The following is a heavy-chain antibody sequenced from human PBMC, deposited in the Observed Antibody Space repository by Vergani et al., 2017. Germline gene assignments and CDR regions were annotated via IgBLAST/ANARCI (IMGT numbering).Heavy chain of an antibody. CDR1: GASVSSSVSSSGYS. CDR3: VRDSWRSDLRGVYWFDT. J-gene: IGHJ5*02. D-gene: IGHD3-10*01. Sequence: QVRLQESGPGLVKPSETLSLTCTVSGASVSSSVSSSGYSWGWLRQPPGKGLEWIASLYYRGNSYYSPSLRSRLTISVDTSKNQLSLKMISMTAADTAVYYCVRDSWRSDLRGVYWFDTWGQGTLVSVSS. CDR2: LYYRGNS. V-gene: IGHV4-39*02.